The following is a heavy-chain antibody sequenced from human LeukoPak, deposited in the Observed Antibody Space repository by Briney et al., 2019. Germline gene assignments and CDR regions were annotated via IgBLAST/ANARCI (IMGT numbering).Heavy chain of an antibody. V-gene: IGHV3-66*01. J-gene: IGHJ5*02. CDR2: IYSGGST. CDR3: ARDSGQLDWFDP. D-gene: IGHD6-6*01. Sequence: GGSLRLSCASSGFTVSSNYMSGAREAPGKGLEGVSVIYSGGSTYYAASVKGRFTISRDNSKNTLYLQMNSQRAEDTAVYYCARDSGQLDWFDPWDQGTLVTVSS. CDR1: GFTVSSNY.